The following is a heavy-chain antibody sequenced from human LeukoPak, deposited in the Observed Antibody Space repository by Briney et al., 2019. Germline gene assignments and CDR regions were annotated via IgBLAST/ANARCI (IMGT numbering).Heavy chain of an antibody. J-gene: IGHJ6*03. CDR1: GFTFTTYS. V-gene: IGHV3-21*04. D-gene: IGHD6-19*01. CDR3: ARDRSSGWYGGYYYYYYMDV. Sequence: PGGSLRLSCTASGFTFTTYSMDWVRQAPGKGLEWVSSIDNSGTYIYYADSVKGRFTISRDNAKNSLYLQMNSLRAEDTALYYCARDRSSGWYGGYYYYYYMDVWGKGTTVTVSS. CDR2: IDNSGTYI.